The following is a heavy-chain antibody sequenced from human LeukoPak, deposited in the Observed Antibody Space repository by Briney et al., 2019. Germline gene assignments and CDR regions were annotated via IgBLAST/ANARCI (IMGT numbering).Heavy chain of an antibody. CDR1: GYTFTSYG. J-gene: IGHJ3*02. Sequence: ASVKVSCKASGYTFTSYGISWVRQAPGQGLEWMGWISAYNGNTNYAQKLQGRVTMTTDTSTSTAYMELRSLRSDDTAVYYCARDEMDYYDSSGSEDAFDIWGQGTMVTVSS. CDR3: ARDEMDYYDSSGSEDAFDI. D-gene: IGHD3-22*01. CDR2: ISAYNGNT. V-gene: IGHV1-18*01.